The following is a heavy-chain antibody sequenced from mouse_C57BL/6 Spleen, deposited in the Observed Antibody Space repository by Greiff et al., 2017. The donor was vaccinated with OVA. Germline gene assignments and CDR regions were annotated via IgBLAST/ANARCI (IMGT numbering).Heavy chain of an antibody. Sequence: EVQLQQSGPELVKPGASVKISCKASGYTFTDYYMNWVKQSPGKSLEWIGDINPNNGGTSYNQKFKGKATLTVDKSSSTAYMELRSLTSEDSAVYYCANYYSSSYGVDYWGQGTTLTVSS. J-gene: IGHJ2*01. D-gene: IGHD1-1*01. CDR1: GYTFTDYY. CDR3: ANYYSSSYGVDY. CDR2: INPNNGGT. V-gene: IGHV1-26*01.